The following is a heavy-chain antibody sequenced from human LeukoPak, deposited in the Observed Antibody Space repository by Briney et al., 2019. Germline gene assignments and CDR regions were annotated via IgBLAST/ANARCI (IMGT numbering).Heavy chain of an antibody. Sequence: SETLSLTCSVSGGSIRSSDYFWGWIRQSPGKGLEWIGAIYFSGTTYYNPSLKSRVTISVDTSKNHFSLKLSSVTAADTAIYYCARETRNYYDSSAYYSFDYRGQGTLVTVSS. J-gene: IGHJ4*02. D-gene: IGHD3-22*01. CDR3: ARETRNYYDSSAYYSFDY. CDR2: IYFSGTT. CDR1: GGSIRSSDYF. V-gene: IGHV4-39*02.